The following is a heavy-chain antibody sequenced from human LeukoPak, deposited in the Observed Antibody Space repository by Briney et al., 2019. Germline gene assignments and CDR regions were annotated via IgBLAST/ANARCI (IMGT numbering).Heavy chain of an antibody. Sequence: GGSLEISCKTSGYSFIDYWIGWVRPVPGKGLEWMGIFHPSDSETRYSPSFQGHVTMSVDNSITTAYLHWRSLKTSDTAMYNCARGEWELLYWGQGTLVTVSS. J-gene: IGHJ4*02. V-gene: IGHV5-51*01. CDR1: GYSFIDYW. CDR2: FHPSDSET. D-gene: IGHD1-26*01. CDR3: ARGEWELLY.